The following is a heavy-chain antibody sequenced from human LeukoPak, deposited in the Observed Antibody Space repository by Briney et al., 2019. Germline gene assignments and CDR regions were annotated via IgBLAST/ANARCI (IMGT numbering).Heavy chain of an antibody. J-gene: IGHJ4*02. CDR3: ARSAFPTAMGIIY. V-gene: IGHV1-69*05. Sequence: SVKVSCKASGGTFSSYAISWVRRAPGQGLEWMGGIIPIFGTANYAQKFQGRVTITMDESTSTAYMELSSLRSEDTAVYYCARSAFPTAMGIIYWGQGTLVTVSS. CDR2: IIPIFGTA. CDR1: GGTFSSYA. D-gene: IGHD5-18*01.